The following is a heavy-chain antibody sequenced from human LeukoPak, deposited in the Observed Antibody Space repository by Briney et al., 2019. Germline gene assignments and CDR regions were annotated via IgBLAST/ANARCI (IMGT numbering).Heavy chain of an antibody. Sequence: SQTLSLSCTVSGNSITSGAYYWSWIRQPPGKGLEWLVYIHYSGSSDYNPALKSRASTSVDASNNQCSLTLTSVTAADTAVYFCVSRADWFYPWGPGTLVSVSS. J-gene: IGHJ5*02. V-gene: IGHV4-30-4*01. CDR2: IHYSGSS. CDR1: GNSITSGAYY. CDR3: VSRADWFYP.